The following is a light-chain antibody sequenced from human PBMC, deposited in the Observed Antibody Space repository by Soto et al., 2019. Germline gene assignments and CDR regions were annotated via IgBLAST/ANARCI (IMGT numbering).Light chain of an antibody. CDR3: SLFTTSGTWV. Sequence: QSVMTQPPSVSAAPGQKVTISCSGSSSNIGGNSVSWYQQLPGTAPKLLISDVSNRPSGVPDRFSGSKSGNTASLTIFGLQAEDEAYYYCSLFTTSGTWVFGGGTKLTVL. V-gene: IGLV2-18*01. CDR2: DVS. CDR1: SSNIGGNS. J-gene: IGLJ3*02.